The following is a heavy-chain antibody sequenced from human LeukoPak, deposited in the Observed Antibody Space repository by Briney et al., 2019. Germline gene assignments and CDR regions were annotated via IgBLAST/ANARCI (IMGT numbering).Heavy chain of an antibody. D-gene: IGHD3-3*01. CDR3: ARDFTPEWFDIH. V-gene: IGHV3-30*04. CDR1: GLAFSIYS. Sequence: GGSLRLSCVASGLAFSIYSMHWVRQAPGKGLEWVGVISYDGSDEYYTDSVKGRFTISRDNSKNTVYLQMNSLRADDTAVYYCARDFTPEWFDIHWGQGTLVTVS. J-gene: IGHJ4*02. CDR2: ISYDGSDE.